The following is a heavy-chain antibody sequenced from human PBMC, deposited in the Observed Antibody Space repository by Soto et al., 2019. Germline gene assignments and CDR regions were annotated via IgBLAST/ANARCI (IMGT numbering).Heavy chain of an antibody. V-gene: IGHV1-18*01. J-gene: IGHJ5*02. CDR3: ARVGGATVTGNWFDP. D-gene: IGHD4-4*01. Sequence: QVQLVQSGAEVKEPGASVKVSCKASGYTFTSYGISWVRQASGQGLEWMAWISAYNGNTNYAQKFQGRVTMTTDTSTSTAYMELRSLRSDDTAVYYCARVGGATVTGNWFDPWGQGTLVTVSS. CDR2: ISAYNGNT. CDR1: GYTFTSYG.